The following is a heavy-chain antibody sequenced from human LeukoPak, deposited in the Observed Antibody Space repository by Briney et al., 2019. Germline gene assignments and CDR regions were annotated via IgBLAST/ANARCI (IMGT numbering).Heavy chain of an antibody. CDR1: RESFTSYW. D-gene: IGHD5-18*01. CDR3: GRVPGYSYGLVDY. V-gene: IGHV5-51*01. J-gene: IGHJ4*02. CDR2: IYPGDSDT. Sequence: GESLKISCKGSRESFTSYWIGWVRQMPGKGLEWMGIIYPGDSDTRYSPSFQGQVTISADKSISTAYLQWSSLKASDTAMYFCGRVPGYSYGLVDYWGQGTLVTVSS.